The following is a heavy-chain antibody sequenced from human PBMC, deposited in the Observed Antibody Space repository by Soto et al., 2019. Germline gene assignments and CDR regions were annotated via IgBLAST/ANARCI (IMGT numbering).Heavy chain of an antibody. Sequence: GGSLRLSCAASGFTFSTCGMHWVRQAPGKGLEWVAVISYDGNNKYYADSVKGRFTISRDNSENTLYLQMSSLRAEDTAVYYCAKSVYNWNDGFFDYWGQGTLVTVSS. CDR3: AKSVYNWNDGFFDY. CDR1: GFTFSTCG. D-gene: IGHD1-1*01. V-gene: IGHV3-30*18. J-gene: IGHJ4*02. CDR2: ISYDGNNK.